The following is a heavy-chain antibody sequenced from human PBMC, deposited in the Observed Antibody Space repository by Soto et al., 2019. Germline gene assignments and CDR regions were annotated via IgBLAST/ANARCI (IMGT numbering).Heavy chain of an antibody. Sequence: QVQLVQSGAEVKKPGASVKVSCKASGYTFTSYGISWVRQAPGQGLEWRGWISAYNGNTNYAQKLQGRVTMTTDTSKSTAYMELRRLRSDDTAVYYCARGMGCTNGLCYSPGVDAFDIWGQGTMVTVSS. CDR3: ARGMGCTNGLCYSPGVDAFDI. V-gene: IGHV1-18*04. J-gene: IGHJ3*02. D-gene: IGHD2-8*01. CDR1: GYTFTSYG. CDR2: ISAYNGNT.